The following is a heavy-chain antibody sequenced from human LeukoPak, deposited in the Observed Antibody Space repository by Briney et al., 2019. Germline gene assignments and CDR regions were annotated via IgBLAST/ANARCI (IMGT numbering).Heavy chain of an antibody. CDR1: GGSISGYY. V-gene: IGHV4-59*01. D-gene: IGHD6-19*01. CDR2: NYYSGST. CDR3: ARGDSSGWSGYYGMDV. Sequence: SETLSLTCTVSGGSISGYYWSWLRQPPGKGLEWLGFNYYSGSTNYNPSLKSRVTISVDTSKNQFSLKLSSVTAADTAVYYCARGDSSGWSGYYGMDVWGQGTTVTVSS. J-gene: IGHJ6*02.